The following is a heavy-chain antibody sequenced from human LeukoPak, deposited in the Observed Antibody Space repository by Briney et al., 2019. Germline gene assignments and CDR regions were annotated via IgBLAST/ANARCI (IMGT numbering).Heavy chain of an antibody. J-gene: IGHJ6*03. CDR3: ARGGYQPYYYMDV. Sequence: GSLRLSCAASGFTFSSYAMSWVRQAPGKGLEWVSSISSSSGYIFYADSVKGRFTISRDNSKNIVYLQMDSLRVDDTALYYCARGGYQPYYYMDVWGTGTTVTVSS. CDR1: GFTFSSYA. V-gene: IGHV3-21*01. CDR2: ISSSSGYI. D-gene: IGHD2-2*01.